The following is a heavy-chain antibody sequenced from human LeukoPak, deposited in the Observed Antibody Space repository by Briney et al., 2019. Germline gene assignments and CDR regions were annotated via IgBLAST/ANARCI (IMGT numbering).Heavy chain of an antibody. J-gene: IGHJ4*02. CDR1: GFTFSTYA. CDR2: INSDGSST. Sequence: GGSLRLSCAASGFTFSTYAMHWVRQAQGKGLEYVSAINSDGSSTYYANSVKGRFTISRDNSKNTLYLQMGSLRADDMAVYYCARALYDTSGYYYGDFDYWGQGTLGTVSS. CDR3: ARALYDTSGYYYGDFDY. V-gene: IGHV3-64*01. D-gene: IGHD3-22*01.